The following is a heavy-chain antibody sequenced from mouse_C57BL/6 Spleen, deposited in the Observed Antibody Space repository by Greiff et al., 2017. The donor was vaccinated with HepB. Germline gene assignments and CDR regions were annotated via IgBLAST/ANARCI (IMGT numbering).Heavy chain of an antibody. Sequence: EVKLQESGGGLVKPGGSLKLSCAASGFTFSDYGMHWVRQAPEKGLEWVAYISSGSSTIYYADTVKGRFTISRDNAKNTLFLQMTSLRSEDTAMYYCARPGITTGYWYFDVWGTGTTVTVSS. V-gene: IGHV5-17*01. CDR2: ISSGSSTI. CDR1: GFTFSDYG. CDR3: ARPGITTGYWYFDV. D-gene: IGHD2-4*01. J-gene: IGHJ1*03.